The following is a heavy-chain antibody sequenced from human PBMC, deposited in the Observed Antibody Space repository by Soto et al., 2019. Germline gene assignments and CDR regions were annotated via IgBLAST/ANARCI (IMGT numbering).Heavy chain of an antibody. CDR2: ISAYNGNA. D-gene: IGHD2-15*01. Sequence: HVQLVQSGAEVKKPGASVKVSSKASGYTFTSYGIIWVRQAPGQGLEWMGCISAYNGNAHYAQKLQGRVTMPASTSASTAYMALRRLRSGDTDVYYCARDRGSYARDSWGEGTLGSVSS. V-gene: IGHV1-18*01. CDR3: ARDRGSYARDS. CDR1: GYTFTSYG. J-gene: IGHJ4*02.